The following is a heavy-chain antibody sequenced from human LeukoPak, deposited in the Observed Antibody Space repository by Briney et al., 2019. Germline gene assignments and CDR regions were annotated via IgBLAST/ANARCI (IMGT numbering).Heavy chain of an antibody. Sequence: GGSLRLSCAASGITLSNYGVHWVRQAPGKGLEWVALIWYDGSNKYFVDSVKGRFTISRDNSKNTVYLHMNSLRVEDTAVYYCATWRSAGSSDWYVLDYWGQGTLVTVSS. CDR3: ATWRSAGSSDWYVLDY. D-gene: IGHD3-9*01. V-gene: IGHV3-33*01. CDR2: IWYDGSNK. J-gene: IGHJ4*02. CDR1: GITLSNYG.